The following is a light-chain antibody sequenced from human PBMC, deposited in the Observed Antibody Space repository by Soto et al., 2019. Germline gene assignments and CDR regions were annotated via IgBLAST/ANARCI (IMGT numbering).Light chain of an antibody. CDR3: LQHKSYPFT. J-gene: IGKJ3*01. V-gene: IGKV1-12*01. CDR2: TGS. CDR1: QAIDSW. Sequence: DIQMTQSPSSVSASVGDRVTITCRASQAIDSWLAWYQQKPGEAPKLLIFTGSLLHSGVPPRFSGSGSGTDFTLTISSLQPEDFATYYCLQHKSYPFTFGPGTKVDIK.